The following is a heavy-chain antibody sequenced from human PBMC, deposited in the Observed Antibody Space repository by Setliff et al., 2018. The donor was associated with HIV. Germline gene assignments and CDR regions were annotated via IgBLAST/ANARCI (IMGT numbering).Heavy chain of an antibody. CDR2: INQSGGI. D-gene: IGHD2-21*02. CDR1: GGSFSGYY. V-gene: IGHV4-34*01. J-gene: IGHJ6*03. Sequence: SETLSLTCAVSGGSFSGYYWSWIRQPPGKGLEWIGEINQSGGINYNPSLKSRVTISVDTSKNQFSLTLSSVTAADTAVYYCARGVLITKRVTQTGGYYYYTDVWGKGTTVTVSS. CDR3: ARGVLITKRVTQTGGYYYYTDV.